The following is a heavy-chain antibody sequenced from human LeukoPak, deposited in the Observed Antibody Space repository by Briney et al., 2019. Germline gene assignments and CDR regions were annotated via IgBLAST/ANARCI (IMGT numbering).Heavy chain of an antibody. CDR3: ARDPVSISWTITDY. CDR1: GYSFTSNY. V-gene: IGHV1-46*01. J-gene: IGHJ4*02. CDR2: IYPRDGST. D-gene: IGHD3-3*02. Sequence: GASVKVSCKASGYSFTSNYIHWVRQAPGQGLEWMGMIYPRDGSTSYAQRFQDRVTITRDTSASTAYMELSSLRSEDTAVYYCARDPVSISWTITDYWGRGTLVTVSS.